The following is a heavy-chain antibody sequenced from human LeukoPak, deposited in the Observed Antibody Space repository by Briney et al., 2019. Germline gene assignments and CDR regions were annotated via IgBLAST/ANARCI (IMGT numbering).Heavy chain of an antibody. V-gene: IGHV3-9*01. CDR1: GFTFDDYA. CDR2: ISWNSGSI. D-gene: IGHD3-16*01. Sequence: GRSLRLSCAASGFTFDDYAMHWVRHAPGKGLEWVSGISWNSGSIGYADSVKGRFTISRDNAKNSLYLQMNSLRAEDTALYYCAKDMQREAFGWFDPWGQGTLVTVSS. J-gene: IGHJ5*02. CDR3: AKDMQREAFGWFDP.